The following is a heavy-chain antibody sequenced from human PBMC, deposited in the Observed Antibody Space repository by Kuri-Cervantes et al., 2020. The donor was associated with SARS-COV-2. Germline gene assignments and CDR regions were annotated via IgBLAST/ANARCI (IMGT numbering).Heavy chain of an antibody. V-gene: IGHV3-30*02. CDR1: GFTFSSYG. CDR3: VKDQGCSSTSCYSEGHYYYGMDV. CDR2: IWYDGSNK. Sequence: GESLKISCAASGFTFSSYGMHWVRQAPGKGLEWVAVIWYDGSNKYYADSVKGRFTISRDNSKNTLYLQMNSLRAEDTAVYYCVKDQGCSSTSCYSEGHYYYGMDVWGQGTTVTVSS. J-gene: IGHJ6*02. D-gene: IGHD2-2*02.